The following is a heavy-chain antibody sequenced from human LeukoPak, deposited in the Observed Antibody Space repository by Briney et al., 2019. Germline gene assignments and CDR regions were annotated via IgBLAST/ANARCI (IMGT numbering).Heavy chain of an antibody. CDR2: IYYSGST. D-gene: IGHD1-26*01. CDR1: GGSISSYF. CDR3: ARHSRVGATYWFDP. Sequence: SETLSLTCTVSGGSISSYFWSWIRQPPGKGLEWIGNIYYSGSTNYNPSLKSRVTISVDTSKNQFSLKLSSVTAADTAVYYCARHSRVGATYWFDPWGQGTLVTVSS. V-gene: IGHV4-59*08. J-gene: IGHJ5*02.